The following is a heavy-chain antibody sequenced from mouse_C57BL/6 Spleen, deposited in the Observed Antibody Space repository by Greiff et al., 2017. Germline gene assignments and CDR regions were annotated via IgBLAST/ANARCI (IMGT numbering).Heavy chain of an antibody. V-gene: IGHV1-15*01. Sequence: QVQLQQSGAELVRPGASVTLSCKASGYTFTDYEMHWVKQTPVHGLEWIGAIDPETGGTAYNQKFKGKAILTADKSSSTAYMELRSLTSEDAAVYYCTRVGMGLLLPFGYWGQGTTLTVST. D-gene: IGHD2-3*01. CDR3: TRVGMGLLLPFGY. CDR1: GYTFTDYE. CDR2: IDPETGGT. J-gene: IGHJ2*01.